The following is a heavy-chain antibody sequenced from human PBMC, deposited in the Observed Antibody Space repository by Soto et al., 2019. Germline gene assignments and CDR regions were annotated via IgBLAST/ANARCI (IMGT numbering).Heavy chain of an antibody. CDR2: ISAYNGNT. Sequence: QVQLVQSGAEVKKPGASVKVSCKASGYTFTSYGISWVRQAPGQGLEWMGWISAYNGNTNYAQKLQGRVTMTTDTSTSTAYMELRSLRSDDTAVYYCARIWYYDILTGYYVWYFDLWGRGTLVTVSS. CDR1: GYTFTSYG. V-gene: IGHV1-18*01. D-gene: IGHD3-9*01. J-gene: IGHJ2*01. CDR3: ARIWYYDILTGYYVWYFDL.